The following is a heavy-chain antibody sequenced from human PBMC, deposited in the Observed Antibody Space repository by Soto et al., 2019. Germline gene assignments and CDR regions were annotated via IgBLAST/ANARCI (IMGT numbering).Heavy chain of an antibody. D-gene: IGHD2-2*01. CDR3: CMSVVPAATPWVDYYYGMDV. Sequence: PGGSLRLSCAASGFTFSSYSMNWVRQAPGKGLDWVSYISSSSSTIYYADSVKGRFTISRDNAKNSLYLQMNSLRAEDTAVYYCCMSVVPAATPWVDYYYGMDVWGQGTTVTVSS. V-gene: IGHV3-48*01. CDR2: ISSSSSTI. J-gene: IGHJ6*02. CDR1: GFTFSSYS.